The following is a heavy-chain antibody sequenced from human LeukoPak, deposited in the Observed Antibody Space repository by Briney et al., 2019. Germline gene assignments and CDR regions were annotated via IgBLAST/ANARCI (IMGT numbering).Heavy chain of an antibody. CDR1: GGTFSSYA. CDR2: FITIFGTA. V-gene: IGHV1-69*05. D-gene: IGHD2-2*01. Sequence: SVNVSCKASGGTFSSYAISWVRQAPGQGLEWMGGFITIFGTANYAQKYQGRVTITTDGSTSTAYMELSSLRSEETAVYYCARTNCSSTSCYFRLRDYYYMDVWGKGTTVTVCS. J-gene: IGHJ6*03. CDR3: ARTNCSSTSCYFRLRDYYYMDV.